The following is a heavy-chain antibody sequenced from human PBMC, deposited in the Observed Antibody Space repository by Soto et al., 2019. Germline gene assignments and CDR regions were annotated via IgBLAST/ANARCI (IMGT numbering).Heavy chain of an antibody. CDR1: GGTFSSYT. J-gene: IGHJ4*02. CDR3: ATGKLTEVWYF. Sequence: ASLKVSCKASGGTFSSYTISWVRQAPGQGLEWMGRIIPILGIANYAQKFQGRVTITADKSTSTAYMELSSLRSEDTAVYYCATGKLTEVWYFWCQRILVTVSS. CDR2: IIPILGIA. V-gene: IGHV1-69*02. D-gene: IGHD2-8*02.